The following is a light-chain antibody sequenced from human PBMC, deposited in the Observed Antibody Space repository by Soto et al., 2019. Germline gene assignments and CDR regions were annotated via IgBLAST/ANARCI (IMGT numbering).Light chain of an antibody. Sequence: EIVLMQSPATPSVTKGERATLSCRASQSVSSNLAWYQQKPGQAPRLLIYGASTRATGIPARFSGSGSGTEFTLTISSLQSEDFAVYYCQQYNNWPLTFGGGTKVDIK. J-gene: IGKJ4*01. CDR1: QSVSSN. CDR3: QQYNNWPLT. CDR2: GAS. V-gene: IGKV3-15*01.